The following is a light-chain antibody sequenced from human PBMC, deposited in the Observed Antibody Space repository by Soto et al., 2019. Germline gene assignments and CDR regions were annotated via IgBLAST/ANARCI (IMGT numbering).Light chain of an antibody. J-gene: IGKJ2*01. Sequence: DIVMTQSPDSLAVSLGERATINCKSSQSVLFSSNNKNYLAWYQQKPGQPPKLLIYWASTRESGVPDRFSGSGSGTDFTLTISSLQAEDVAVDYCQQYYPPPMYTFGQGTKLEIK. CDR2: WAS. V-gene: IGKV4-1*01. CDR1: QSVLFSSNNKNY. CDR3: QQYYPPPMYT.